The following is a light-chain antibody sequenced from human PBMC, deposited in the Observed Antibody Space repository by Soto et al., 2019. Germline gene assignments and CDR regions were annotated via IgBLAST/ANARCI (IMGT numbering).Light chain of an antibody. CDR1: QGINRH. CDR2: AAS. J-gene: IGKJ1*01. V-gene: IGKV1-39*01. Sequence: DIQMTQSPSSLSSSVVDRVTITCRASQGINRHLNWYQQKAGKAPKLLIYAASNFESGVPSRFSGSGYMTDFTLTIRSLQPEDFATYFCQQSYSNPRTCGQGTKVDIK. CDR3: QQSYSNPRT.